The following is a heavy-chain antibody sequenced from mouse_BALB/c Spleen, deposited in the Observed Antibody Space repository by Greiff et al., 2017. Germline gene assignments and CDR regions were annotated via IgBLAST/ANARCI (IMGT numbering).Heavy chain of an antibody. CDR1: GFTFSSFG. J-gene: IGHJ4*01. Sequence: EVQLVESGGGLVQPGGSRKLSCAASGFTFSSFGMHWVRQAPEKGLEWVAYISSGSSTIYYADTVKGRFTISRDNPKNTLFLQMTSLRSEDTAMYYCAREVGYDLYYAMDYWGQGTSVTVSS. V-gene: IGHV5-17*02. CDR3: AREVGYDLYYAMDY. CDR2: ISSGSSTI. D-gene: IGHD2-2*01.